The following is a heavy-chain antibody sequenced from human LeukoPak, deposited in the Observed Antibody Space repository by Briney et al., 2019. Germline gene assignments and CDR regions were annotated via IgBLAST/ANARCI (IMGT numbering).Heavy chain of an antibody. CDR1: GGSISHYY. CDR2: IYYTGST. CDR3: ATGESGY. J-gene: IGHJ4*02. Sequence: SESLSLTCTVSGGSISHYYWNWIRQPPGKGLEWIGYIYYTGSTNYSPSLKSRVSISIDTSKNQFPLNLSSVTAADTAVYYCATGESGYWGQGTLVTVSS. V-gene: IGHV4-59*01. D-gene: IGHD3-3*01.